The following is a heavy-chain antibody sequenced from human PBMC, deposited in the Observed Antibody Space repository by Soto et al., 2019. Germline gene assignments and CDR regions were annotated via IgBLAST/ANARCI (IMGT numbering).Heavy chain of an antibody. CDR2: MYKTGET. J-gene: IGHJ6*02. D-gene: IGHD3-10*01. V-gene: IGHV4-61*01. Sequence: SETLSLTCTVSGGSVRTGMKYWGWFRQPPGKALEFIGYMYKTGETLLNSSLKSRVTLSMETSKNQFSLTLSSVTAADTAVYFCMKAHESGDFLGMSVWGPGTTVTVSS. CDR1: GGSVRTGMKY. CDR3: MKAHESGDFLGMSV.